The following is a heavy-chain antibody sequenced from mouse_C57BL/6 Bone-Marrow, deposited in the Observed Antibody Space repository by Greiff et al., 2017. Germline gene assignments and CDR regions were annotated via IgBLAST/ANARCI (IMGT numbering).Heavy chain of an antibody. CDR2: IDPEIGDT. CDR1: GFNITDDY. Sequence: VQLQQSGAELVRPGASVKLSCTASGFNITDDYIHWVKQRPEQGLEWIGWIDPEIGDTEYASKFQGKATITSDTSSNTAYLQLSSLTSEDTAVYDCSSFDGNYFDFWGQGTPLTVAA. CDR3: SSFDGNYFDF. V-gene: IGHV14-4*01. J-gene: IGHJ2*01. D-gene: IGHD2-3*01.